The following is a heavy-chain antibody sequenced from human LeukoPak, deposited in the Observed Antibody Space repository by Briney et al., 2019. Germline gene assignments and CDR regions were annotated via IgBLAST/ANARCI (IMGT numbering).Heavy chain of an antibody. Sequence: ASVKVSCKASGYTFTSYDINWVRQATGQGLEWMGWMNPNSGNTGYAQKFQGRVTLTGDTSRDTAYMDLSSLGPDDTAVYFCARGISSRQIGYYFMDVWGKGTTVTVSS. CDR2: MNPNSGNT. J-gene: IGHJ6*03. CDR1: GYTFTSYD. D-gene: IGHD3-3*01. V-gene: IGHV1-8*02. CDR3: ARGISSRQIGYYFMDV.